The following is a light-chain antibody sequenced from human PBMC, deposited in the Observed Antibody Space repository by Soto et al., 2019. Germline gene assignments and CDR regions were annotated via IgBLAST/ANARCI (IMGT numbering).Light chain of an antibody. J-gene: IGLJ2*01. V-gene: IGLV2-23*03. CDR2: EGS. CDR1: SSDVGSYNL. CDR3: SSFAGSSTFVL. Sequence: HSALTQPASVSGSPGQSITISCTGTSSDVGSYNLVSWYQQHPGKAPKLMIYEGSKRPSGVSNRFSGSKSGNTASLTISGLQAEDEAEYYCSSFAGSSTFVLFGGGTKVTVL.